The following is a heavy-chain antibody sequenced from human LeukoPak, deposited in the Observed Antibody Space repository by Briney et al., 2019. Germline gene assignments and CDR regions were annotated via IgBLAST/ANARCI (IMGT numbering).Heavy chain of an antibody. CDR2: INPNSGGT. Sequence: ASVKVSCKASGYTFTGYYMHWVRQAPGQGLEWMGWINPNSGGTNYAQKFQGRVTMTRDTSISTAYMELSRLRSDDTAVYYCATSYGGNSPFNYWGQGTLVTVSS. J-gene: IGHJ4*02. CDR3: ATSYGGNSPFNY. V-gene: IGHV1-2*02. D-gene: IGHD4-23*01. CDR1: GYTFTGYY.